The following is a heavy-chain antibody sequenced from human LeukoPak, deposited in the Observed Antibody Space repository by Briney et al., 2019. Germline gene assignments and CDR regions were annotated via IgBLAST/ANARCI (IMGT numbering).Heavy chain of an antibody. Sequence: GGSLRLSCAASGFTFSSYAMSWVRQAPGKGLEWVSAISGSGGSTYYADSVKGRFTVSRDNSKNTLYLQMNSLRAEDAALYLCAKAARSYYDSSGYYDYWGQGTLVTVSS. CDR3: AKAARSYYDSSGYYDY. CDR2: ISGSGGST. CDR1: GFTFSSYA. V-gene: IGHV3-23*01. D-gene: IGHD3-22*01. J-gene: IGHJ4*02.